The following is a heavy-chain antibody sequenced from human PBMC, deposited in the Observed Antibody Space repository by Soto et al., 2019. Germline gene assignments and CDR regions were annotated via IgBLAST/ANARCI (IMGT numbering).Heavy chain of an antibody. V-gene: IGHV3-21*02. CDR1: GFNFSSYS. Sequence: EVKVVESGGGLVKPGGALRLSCAASGFNFSSYSFNWVRQGPGKGLEWIASISTGRGHVFYAASVKGRFTISRDNAKNLLFMQMNSLRLDDTSVYFCARDGLTFGGDWGQGTLVAVSS. J-gene: IGHJ4*02. D-gene: IGHD3-16*01. CDR3: ARDGLTFGGD. CDR2: ISTGRGHV.